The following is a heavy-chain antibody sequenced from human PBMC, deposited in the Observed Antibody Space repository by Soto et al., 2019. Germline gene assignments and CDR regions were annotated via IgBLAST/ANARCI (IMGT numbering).Heavy chain of an antibody. CDR2: IWYDGSNK. Sequence: QVQLVESGGGVVQPGRSLRLSCAASGFTFSSYGMHWVRQAPGKGLEWVAVIWYDGSNKYYADSVKGRFTISRDNSKNTLYLAMTSLRAEDTAVNYCARDLWSDCGGDCYPNNWFDPWGQGTLVTVSS. CDR1: GFTFSSYG. V-gene: IGHV3-33*01. D-gene: IGHD2-21*02. J-gene: IGHJ5*02. CDR3: ARDLWSDCGGDCYPNNWFDP.